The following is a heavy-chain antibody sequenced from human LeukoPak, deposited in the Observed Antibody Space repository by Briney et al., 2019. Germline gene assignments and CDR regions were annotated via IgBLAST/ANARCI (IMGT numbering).Heavy chain of an antibody. J-gene: IGHJ4*02. CDR1: GFSFDNYA. V-gene: IGHV3-9*01. Sequence: GGSLRLSCAASGFSFDNYAMHWVRQAPGKGLEWVSGIAWNSGNTGFADSVRGRFTISRDNAENSLYLQMNSLRAEDTALYYCAKDMNSYGSGSSYNPWGPFDSWGQGTLVTVSS. D-gene: IGHD3-10*01. CDR3: AKDMNSYGSGSSYNPWGPFDS. CDR2: IAWNSGNT.